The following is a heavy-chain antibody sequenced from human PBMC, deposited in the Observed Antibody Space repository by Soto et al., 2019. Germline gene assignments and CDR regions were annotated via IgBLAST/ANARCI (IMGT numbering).Heavy chain of an antibody. Sequence: GGSLRLSCAASGFAFTNYGFHWVRQAPGKGLEWVAHISNDGTKKFYADSVKGRFTISRDNSETTVYLHLTSLRPDDTALFYCARDVAMPTGLGLGYWGQGTLVTVS. CDR1: GFAFTNYG. CDR3: ARDVAMPTGLGLGY. V-gene: IGHV3-30*03. J-gene: IGHJ4*02. CDR2: ISNDGTKK. D-gene: IGHD4-4*01.